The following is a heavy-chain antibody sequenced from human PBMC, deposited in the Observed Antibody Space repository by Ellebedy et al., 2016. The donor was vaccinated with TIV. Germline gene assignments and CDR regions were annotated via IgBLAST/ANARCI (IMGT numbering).Heavy chain of an antibody. Sequence: GESLKISXKGSGYSFTSYWIGWVRQMPGKGLEWMGIIYPGDSDTRYSPSFQGQVTISADKSISTAYLQWSSLKASDTAMYYCARQDGEGLKGYWYFDLWGRGTLVTVSS. V-gene: IGHV5-51*01. J-gene: IGHJ2*01. CDR3: ARQDGEGLKGYWYFDL. CDR1: GYSFTSYW. D-gene: IGHD4-17*01. CDR2: IYPGDSDT.